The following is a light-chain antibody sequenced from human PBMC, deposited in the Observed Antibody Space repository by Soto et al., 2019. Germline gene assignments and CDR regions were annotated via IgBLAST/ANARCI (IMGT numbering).Light chain of an antibody. V-gene: IGKV3-15*01. CDR1: KIVSID. CDR3: QQYNNWPRT. J-gene: IGKJ3*01. CDR2: GAS. Sequence: EIVLTQFPGTLSLSLGESATLSCRASKIVSIDLAWYQQKPGQAPRLLIYGASTRATGIPARFSGSGSGTEFTLTISSLQSEDFAVYYCQQYNNWPRTFGPGTKVDI.